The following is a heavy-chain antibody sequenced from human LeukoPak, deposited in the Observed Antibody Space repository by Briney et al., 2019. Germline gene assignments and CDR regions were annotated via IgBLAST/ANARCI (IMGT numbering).Heavy chain of an antibody. CDR3: ARDTRITGDLDY. Sequence: ASVKVSCKASGYTFTSYGISWVRQAPGQGLEWMGWISAYNGNTNYAQKLQGRVTMTTDTPTSTAYMELRSLRSDDTAVYYCARDTRITGDLDYWGQGTLVTVSS. CDR1: GYTFTSYG. D-gene: IGHD1-20*01. CDR2: ISAYNGNT. J-gene: IGHJ4*02. V-gene: IGHV1-18*01.